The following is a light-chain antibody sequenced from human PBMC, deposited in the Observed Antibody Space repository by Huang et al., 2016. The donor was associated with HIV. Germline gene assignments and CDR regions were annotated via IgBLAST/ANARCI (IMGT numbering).Light chain of an antibody. Sequence: EIVMTQSPVTLSVSPGERATLSCSASQSVSSNLAWYQQKPGQAPRLLIYGASTRATGIPARFSGSGSGTEFTLTINSLQSEDFAVYFCQQYNNWPPITFGQGTRLEIK. V-gene: IGKV3-15*01. CDR1: QSVSSN. J-gene: IGKJ5*01. CDR2: GAS. CDR3: QQYNNWPPIT.